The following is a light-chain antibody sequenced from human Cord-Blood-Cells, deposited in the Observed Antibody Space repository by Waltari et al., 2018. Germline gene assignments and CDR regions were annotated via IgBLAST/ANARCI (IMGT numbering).Light chain of an antibody. J-gene: IGKJ1*01. CDR2: DAS. CDR3: QQYKSYSWT. Sequence: DIQMTQSPSTLSASVGGRVTITCRASQSISSWLAWYQQKPGKAPKLLIYDASSLESGVAARFSGSGSGTEFTLTISSLQPDDFATYYGQQYKSYSWTFGQGTKVEIK. V-gene: IGKV1-5*01. CDR1: QSISSW.